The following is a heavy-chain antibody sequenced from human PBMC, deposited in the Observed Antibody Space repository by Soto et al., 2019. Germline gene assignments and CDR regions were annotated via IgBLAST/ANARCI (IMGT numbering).Heavy chain of an antibody. CDR2: IYYSGST. CDR3: ASQRFGELYYYYYGMYV. CDR1: GGSISSGDYY. Sequence: LSLTCTVSGGSISSGDYYWSWIRQPPGKGLEWIGYIYYSGSTYYNPSLKSRVTISVDTSKNQFSLKLSSVTAADTAVYYCASQRFGELYYYYYGMYVWGQGNTVTVSS. V-gene: IGHV4-30-4*01. D-gene: IGHD3-10*01. J-gene: IGHJ6*02.